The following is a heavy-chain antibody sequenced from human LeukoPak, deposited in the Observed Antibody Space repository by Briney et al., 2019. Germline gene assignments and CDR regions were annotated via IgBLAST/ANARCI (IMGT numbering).Heavy chain of an antibody. Sequence: SETLSLTCTVSGGSISSSSYYWSWIRQPPGKGLEWIGYIYYSGSTNYNPSLKSRVTISVDTSKNQFSLKLSSVTAADTAVYYCARDYGDYVFDYWGQGTLVTVSS. V-gene: IGHV4-61*01. CDR2: IYYSGST. CDR3: ARDYGDYVFDY. CDR1: GGSISSSSYY. J-gene: IGHJ4*02. D-gene: IGHD4-17*01.